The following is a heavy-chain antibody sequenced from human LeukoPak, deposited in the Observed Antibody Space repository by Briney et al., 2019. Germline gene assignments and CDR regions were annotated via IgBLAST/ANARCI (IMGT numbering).Heavy chain of an antibody. V-gene: IGHV4-59*08. J-gene: IGHJ4*02. CDR1: GGSISSYY. D-gene: IGHD5-12*01. CDR3: ARHADLGVASFDY. CDR2: IYYSGST. Sequence: KASETLSLTCTVSGGSISSYYWSWIRQPPGKGLEWIGYIYYSGSTNYNPSLKSRVTISVDTSKNQFSLKLGSVTAADTAVYYCARHADLGVASFDYWGQGTLVTVSS.